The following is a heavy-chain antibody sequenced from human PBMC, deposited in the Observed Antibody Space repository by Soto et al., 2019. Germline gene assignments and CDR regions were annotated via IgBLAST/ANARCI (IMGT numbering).Heavy chain of an antibody. D-gene: IGHD3-9*01. V-gene: IGHV1-18*01. CDR1: GYTFTSYG. CDR2: ISAYNGNT. CDR3: ARDGPRTYYDIFSGYSMPFDY. Sequence: QVQLVQSGAEVKKPGASVKVSCKASGYTFTSYGISWVRQAPGQGLEWMGWISAYNGNTNYAQKLQVRVTMTTDTSTSTAYMELRSLRSDDTAVYYCARDGPRTYYDIFSGYSMPFDYWGQGTLVTVSS. J-gene: IGHJ4*02.